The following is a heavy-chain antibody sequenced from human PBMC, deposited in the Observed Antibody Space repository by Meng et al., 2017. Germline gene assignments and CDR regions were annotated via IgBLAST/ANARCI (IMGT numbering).Heavy chain of an antibody. Sequence: SVKVSCKASGGTFSSYAISWVRQDPGQGLEWMGGIIPIFGTANYAQKFQGRVTITADKSTSTAYMELSSLRSEDTAVYYCARDRFRVPPSYYDSSGYSREGLSAFDIWGQGTMVTFSS. CDR1: GGTFSSYA. D-gene: IGHD3-22*01. CDR2: IIPIFGTA. CDR3: ARDRFRVPPSYYDSSGYSREGLSAFDI. V-gene: IGHV1-69*06. J-gene: IGHJ3*02.